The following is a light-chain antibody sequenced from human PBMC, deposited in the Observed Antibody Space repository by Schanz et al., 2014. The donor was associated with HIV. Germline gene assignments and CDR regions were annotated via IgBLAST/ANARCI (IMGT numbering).Light chain of an antibody. J-gene: IGKJ2*01. CDR2: EAS. Sequence: DIQMTQSPSILYASVGDRITITCRARQSISDSLAWYQQKPGKAPNLLISEASILESGVPSRFSGSGSGTEFTLTITSLQPDDFATYYCQQCVTYPYTFGQGTKLDIK. CDR1: QSISDS. CDR3: QQCVTYPYT. V-gene: IGKV1-5*03.